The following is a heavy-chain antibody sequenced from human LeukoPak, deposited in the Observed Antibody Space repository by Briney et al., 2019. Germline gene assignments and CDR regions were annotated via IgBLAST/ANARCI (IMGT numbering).Heavy chain of an antibody. V-gene: IGHV1-2*02. CDR1: GGTFSSYA. CDR3: ARTRSLLDAFDI. CDR2: INPNSGGT. J-gene: IGHJ3*02. Sequence: ASVKVSCKASGGTFSSYAISWVRQAPGQGLEWMGWINPNSGGTNYAQKFQGRVTMTRDTSISTAYMELSSLRSEDTAVYYCARTRSLLDAFDIWGQGTMVTVSS.